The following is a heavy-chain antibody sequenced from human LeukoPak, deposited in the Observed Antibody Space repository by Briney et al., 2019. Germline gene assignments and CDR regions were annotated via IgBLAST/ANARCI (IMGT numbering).Heavy chain of an antibody. Sequence: GGSLRLSCAASGFTFDDYAMHWVRQAPGKGLEWVSGISWNSGCIGYADSVKGRFTISRDNAKNSLYLQMNSLRAEDTALYYCAKAGWRYYDSSGYYFDYWGQGTLVTVSS. D-gene: IGHD3-22*01. CDR2: ISWNSGCI. J-gene: IGHJ4*02. CDR3: AKAGWRYYDSSGYYFDY. V-gene: IGHV3-9*01. CDR1: GFTFDDYA.